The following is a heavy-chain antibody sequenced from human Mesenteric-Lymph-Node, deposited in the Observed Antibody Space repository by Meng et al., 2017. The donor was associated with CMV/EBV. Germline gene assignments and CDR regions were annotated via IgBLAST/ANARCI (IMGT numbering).Heavy chain of an antibody. Sequence: GGSLRLSCAASGFTFSSYWMHWVHQAPGKGLVWVSRINSDGSSTSYADSVKGRFTISRDNAKNTLYLQMNSLRAEDTAVYYCARDLPTGYSYGENWFDPWGQGTLVTVSS. V-gene: IGHV3-74*01. CDR3: ARDLPTGYSYGENWFDP. CDR2: INSDGSST. J-gene: IGHJ5*02. CDR1: GFTFSSYW. D-gene: IGHD5-18*01.